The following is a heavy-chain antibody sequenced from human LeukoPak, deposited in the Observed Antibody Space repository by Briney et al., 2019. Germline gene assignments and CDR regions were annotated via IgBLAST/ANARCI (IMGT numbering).Heavy chain of an antibody. Sequence: PSETLSLTCTVSGGSISSYYWGWIRQPPGKGLEWIGSIYYSGSTYYNPSLKSRVTISVGTSKNQFSLKLSSVTAADTAVYYCARDNATYYDFWSGYFGRNYYYYMDVWGKGTTVTVSS. CDR1: GGSISSYY. D-gene: IGHD3-3*01. V-gene: IGHV4-39*07. J-gene: IGHJ6*03. CDR3: ARDNATYYDFWSGYFGRNYYYYMDV. CDR2: IYYSGST.